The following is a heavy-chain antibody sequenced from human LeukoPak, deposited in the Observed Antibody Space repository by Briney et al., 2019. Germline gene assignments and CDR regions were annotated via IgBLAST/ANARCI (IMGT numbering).Heavy chain of an antibody. V-gene: IGHV4-59*01. Sequence: SETLSLTCTVSYGSTSSYYWSWIRKPPVKGLKWIEHLYYSGSTNYNPSLKSRVTISVDTSKNQFSLKLRSVTAADTAVYYCARVRDDFWSGPSAYFDYWGQGTLVTVSS. D-gene: IGHD3-3*01. CDR2: LYYSGST. CDR3: ARVRDDFWSGPSAYFDY. J-gene: IGHJ4*02. CDR1: YGSTSSYY.